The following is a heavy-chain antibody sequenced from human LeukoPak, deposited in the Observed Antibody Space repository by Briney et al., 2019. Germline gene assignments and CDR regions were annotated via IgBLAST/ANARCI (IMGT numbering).Heavy chain of an antibody. CDR1: GFTFSSYA. Sequence: GGSLRLSCSASGFTFSSYAMHWVRQAPGKGLEWVSVIYSGGTTSYAASVKGRFTISRDNSNNTLYLQMNSLRAEDTAVYYCAREHSGGNPPYYFDYWGQGTLVTVSS. D-gene: IGHD4-23*01. CDR3: AREHSGGNPPYYFDY. CDR2: IYSGGTT. J-gene: IGHJ4*02. V-gene: IGHV3-53*01.